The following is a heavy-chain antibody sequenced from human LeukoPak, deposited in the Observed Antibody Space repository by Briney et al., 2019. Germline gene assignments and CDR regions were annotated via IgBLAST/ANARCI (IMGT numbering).Heavy chain of an antibody. CDR3: ARDPKGPDDYVPDY. CDR2: ISSSSSYI. D-gene: IGHD4-17*01. J-gene: IGHJ4*02. Sequence: GGSLRLSCAASGFTFSSYSMNWVRQAPGKGLKWVSSISSSSSYIYYADSVKGRFTISRDNAKNSLYPQMNSLRAEDTAVYYCARDPKGPDDYVPDYWGQGTLVTVSS. CDR1: GFTFSSYS. V-gene: IGHV3-21*01.